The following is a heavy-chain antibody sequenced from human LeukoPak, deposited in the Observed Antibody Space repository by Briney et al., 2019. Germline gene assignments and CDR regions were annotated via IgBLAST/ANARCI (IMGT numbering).Heavy chain of an antibody. D-gene: IGHD3-9*01. V-gene: IGHV4-39*01. CDR2: IYYSGST. Sequence: PSETLSPTCTVSGGSISSSSYYWGWIRQPPGKGLEWIGSIYYSGSTYYNPSLKSRVTISVDTSKNQFSLKLSSVTAADTAVYYCARRYLSPFDYWGQGTLVTVSS. CDR1: GGSISSSSYY. CDR3: ARRYLSPFDY. J-gene: IGHJ4*02.